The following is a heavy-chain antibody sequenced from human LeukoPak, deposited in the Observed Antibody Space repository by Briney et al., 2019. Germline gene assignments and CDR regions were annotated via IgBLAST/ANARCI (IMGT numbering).Heavy chain of an antibody. CDR3: AKDPVTIFGVIAAEGDGMDV. J-gene: IGHJ6*02. D-gene: IGHD3-3*01. CDR2: IKPDGSEK. Sequence: GGSLRLSCAASGFTFSSFYMSWVRQAPGKGLEWVAAIKPDGSEKYYVASVKGRFTISRDNAKNTLYLQMNSLRAEDTAVYYCAKDPVTIFGVIAAEGDGMDVWGQGTTVTVSS. CDR1: GFTFSSFY. V-gene: IGHV3-7*01.